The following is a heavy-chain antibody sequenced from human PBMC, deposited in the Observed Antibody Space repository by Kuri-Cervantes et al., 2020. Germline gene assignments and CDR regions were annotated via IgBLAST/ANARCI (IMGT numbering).Heavy chain of an antibody. Sequence: GESLKISCAASGFTFSSYGMHWVRQAPGKGLVWVSRINSDGSSTSYADSVKGRFAISRDNAKNTLYLQMNSLRAEDTAVYYCARDLGIVVVPAASAWGQGTLVTVSS. CDR2: INSDGSST. J-gene: IGHJ4*02. D-gene: IGHD2-2*01. CDR1: GFTFSSYG. CDR3: ARDLGIVVVPAASA. V-gene: IGHV3-74*01.